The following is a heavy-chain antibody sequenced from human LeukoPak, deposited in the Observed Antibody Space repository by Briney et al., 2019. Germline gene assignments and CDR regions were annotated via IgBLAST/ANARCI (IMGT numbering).Heavy chain of an antibody. CDR2: MNPNSGNT. V-gene: IGHV1-8*03. CDR1: GYTFTSYG. CDR3: ARGRGTMVRGVRRVHYYYMDV. D-gene: IGHD3-10*01. J-gene: IGHJ6*03. Sequence: GASVKVSCKASGYTFTSYGINWVRQATGQGLEWMGWMNPNSGNTGYAQKFQGRVTITRNTSISTAYMELSSLRSEDTAVYYCARGRGTMVRGVRRVHYYYMDVWGKGTTVTVSS.